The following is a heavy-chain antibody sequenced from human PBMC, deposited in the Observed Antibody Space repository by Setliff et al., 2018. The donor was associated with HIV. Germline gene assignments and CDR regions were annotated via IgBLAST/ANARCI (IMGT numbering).Heavy chain of an antibody. CDR2: ISTYNGNT. CDR1: GYTFTNYG. CDR3: ARGPWIQLWSSELDAFDI. J-gene: IGHJ3*02. V-gene: IGHV1-18*01. Sequence: WASVKVSCKASGYTFTNYGISWVRQAPGQGLEWMGWISTYNGNTNYAQKLQGRVTMTTDTSTSTAYMELSSLRSEDTAVYYCARGPWIQLWSSELDAFDIWGQGTMVTVSS. D-gene: IGHD5-18*01.